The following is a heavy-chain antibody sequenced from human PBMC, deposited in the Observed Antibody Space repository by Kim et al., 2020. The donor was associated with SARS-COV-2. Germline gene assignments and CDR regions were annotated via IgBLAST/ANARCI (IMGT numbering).Heavy chain of an antibody. Sequence: GGSLRLSCAASGFTFSSYWMSWVRQAPGKGLEWVANIKQDGSEKYYVDSVKGRFTISRDNAKNSLYLQMNSLRAEDTAVYYCARVLSGTRHYYYYGMDVWGQGTTVTVSS. CDR1: GFTFSSYW. J-gene: IGHJ6*02. D-gene: IGHD3-9*01. CDR2: IKQDGSEK. CDR3: ARVLSGTRHYYYYGMDV. V-gene: IGHV3-7*03.